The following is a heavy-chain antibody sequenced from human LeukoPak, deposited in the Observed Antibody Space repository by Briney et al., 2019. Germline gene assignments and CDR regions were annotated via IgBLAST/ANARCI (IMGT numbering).Heavy chain of an antibody. CDR3: ARAAWRGSNSRDAFDI. J-gene: IGHJ3*02. CDR2: IYYSGST. Sequence: SQTLSLTCTVSGGSISSGGDYWSWVRQHPGKGLEWIGYIYYSGSTYYNPSLKSRVTISVDTSKNQFSLELSSVTAADTAVYYCARAAWRGSNSRDAFDIWGLGTMVTVSS. CDR1: GGSISSGGDY. V-gene: IGHV4-31*03. D-gene: IGHD4-23*01.